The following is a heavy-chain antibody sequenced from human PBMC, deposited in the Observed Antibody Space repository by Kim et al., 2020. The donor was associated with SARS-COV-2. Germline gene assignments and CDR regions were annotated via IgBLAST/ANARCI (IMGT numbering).Heavy chain of an antibody. CDR2: ISYDGSNK. CDR1: GFTFSSYA. V-gene: IGHV3-30-3*01. D-gene: IGHD3-16*01. J-gene: IGHJ4*02. Sequence: GGSLRLSCAASGFTFSSYAMHWVRQAPGKGLEWVAVISYDGSNKYYADSVKGRFTISRDNSKNTLYLQMNSLRAEDTAVYYCARGWEVGGGGDDYWGQGTLVTVSS. CDR3: ARGWEVGGGGDDY.